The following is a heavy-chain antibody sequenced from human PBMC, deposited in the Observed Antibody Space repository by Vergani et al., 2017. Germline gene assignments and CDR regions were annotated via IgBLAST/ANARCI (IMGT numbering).Heavy chain of an antibody. J-gene: IGHJ4*02. CDR1: GFTFSNYA. CDR2: VSGSSATP. Sequence: VQLVESGGGVVQPGGSLRLSCGASGFTFSNYAMSWVRQAPGKGLEWVSSVSGSSATPYYADSVKGRFIISRDNSKNTLHLQMNSLRADDTAVYYCTKGSRGYTGYFFDYWGQGTLATVSS. V-gene: IGHV3-23*04. D-gene: IGHD5-12*01. CDR3: TKGSRGYTGYFFDY.